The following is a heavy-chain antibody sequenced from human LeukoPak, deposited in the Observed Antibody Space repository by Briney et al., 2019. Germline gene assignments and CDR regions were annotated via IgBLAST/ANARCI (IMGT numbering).Heavy chain of an antibody. J-gene: IGHJ5*02. CDR2: IYHSGST. Sequence: SETLSLTCTVSGYSISSGYYWGWIRQPPGKGLEWIGSIYHSGSTYYNPSLKSRVTISVDTSKNQFSLKLSSVTAADTAVYYCARHLNRWFDPWGQGTLVTVSS. CDR3: ARHLNRWFDP. V-gene: IGHV4-38-2*02. CDR1: GYSISSGYY. D-gene: IGHD2/OR15-2a*01.